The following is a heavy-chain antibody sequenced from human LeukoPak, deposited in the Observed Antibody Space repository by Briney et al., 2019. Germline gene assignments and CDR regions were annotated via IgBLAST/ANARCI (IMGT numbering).Heavy chain of an antibody. J-gene: IGHJ6*02. D-gene: IGHD1-26*01. Sequence: ASVKVSCKASGYTFTGYYMHWVRQAPGQGLEWMGWINPNSGGTNYAQKLQGRVTMTRDASISTAYMELSRLRSDDTAVYYCARCVGVTNYYYYGMDVWGQGTTVTVSS. CDR2: INPNSGGT. CDR1: GYTFTGYY. V-gene: IGHV1-2*02. CDR3: ARCVGVTNYYYYGMDV.